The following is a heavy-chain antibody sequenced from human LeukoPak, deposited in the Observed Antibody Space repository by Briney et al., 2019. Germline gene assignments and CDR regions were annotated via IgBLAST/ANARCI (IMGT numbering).Heavy chain of an antibody. V-gene: IGHV4-59*01. Sequence: SETLSLTCTVSGGSISSYYWSWIRQPPGKGLEWIGYIYYSGSTNYNPSLKSRVTISVDTSKNQFSLKLSSVTAADTAVYYCARGLGGPDYWGQGTLVTASS. CDR2: IYYSGST. D-gene: IGHD3-16*01. CDR3: ARGLGGPDY. J-gene: IGHJ4*02. CDR1: GGSISSYY.